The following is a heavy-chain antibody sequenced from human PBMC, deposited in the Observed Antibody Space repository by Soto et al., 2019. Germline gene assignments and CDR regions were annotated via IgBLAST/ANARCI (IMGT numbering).Heavy chain of an antibody. V-gene: IGHV1-18*01. CDR2: ISANNGKT. CDR3: ARESSGPLRP. CDR1: RSTLTSDG. J-gene: IGHJ5*02. D-gene: IGHD6-19*01. Sequence: VSVMVSCKGPRSTLTSDGVGRVRQAPAQGLEWMGWISANNGKTNYAQKLQGRVTMTTDTSTSTAYMELRSLRSDDTAVYCCARESSGPLRPWGQGTLVTVSS.